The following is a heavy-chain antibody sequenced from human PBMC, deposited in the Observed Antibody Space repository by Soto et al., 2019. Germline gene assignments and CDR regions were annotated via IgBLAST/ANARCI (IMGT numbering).Heavy chain of an antibody. J-gene: IGHJ6*02. CDR1: GFTLSSYA. Sequence: GGSLRLSCAASGFTLSSYAMHWVRQAPGKGLEWVAVISYDGSNKYYADSVKGRFTISRDNSKNTLYLQMNSLRAEDTAVYYCARDMGLPEDIVVVVAAIYYYYGMDVWGQGTTVTVSS. D-gene: IGHD2-15*01. V-gene: IGHV3-30-3*01. CDR2: ISYDGSNK. CDR3: ARDMGLPEDIVVVVAAIYYYYGMDV.